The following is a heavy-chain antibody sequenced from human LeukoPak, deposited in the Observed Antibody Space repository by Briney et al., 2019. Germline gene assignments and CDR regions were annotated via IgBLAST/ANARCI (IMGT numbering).Heavy chain of an antibody. V-gene: IGHV4-34*01. J-gene: IGHJ4*02. CDR2: IYHSGST. CDR3: ARDLMVISLYYFDY. D-gene: IGHD3-22*01. CDR1: GGSFSGYY. Sequence: SETLSLTCAVYGGSFSGYYWSWIRQPPGKGLEWIGSIYHSGSTDYNPSLKSRVTISVDTSKNQFSLKLSSVTAADTAVYYCARDLMVISLYYFDYWGQGTLVTVSS.